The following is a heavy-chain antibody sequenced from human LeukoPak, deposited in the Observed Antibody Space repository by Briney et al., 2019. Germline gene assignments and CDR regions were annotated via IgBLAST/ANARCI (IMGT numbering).Heavy chain of an antibody. CDR1: GFTFSNYN. CDR3: ARAVDGYPYGYGY. J-gene: IGHJ4*02. D-gene: IGHD5-18*01. CDR2: ISSNSGNT. Sequence: PGGSLRLSCAASGFTFSNYNISWGRQAPGKGLEWVSYISSNSGNTYYADSVKGRFTISRDNAKNSLYLQMNSPRDEATAVYYCARAVDGYPYGYGYWGQGTLVTVSS. V-gene: IGHV3-48*02.